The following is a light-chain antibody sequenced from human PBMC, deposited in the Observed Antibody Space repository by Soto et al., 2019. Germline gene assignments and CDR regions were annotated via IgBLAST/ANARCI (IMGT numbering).Light chain of an antibody. J-gene: IGKJ3*01. V-gene: IGKV3-20*01. CDR3: QQYGDSPFT. CDR2: GAS. Sequence: IVLTQSPGTLSLSPGERVTLSCRASQSVTTRLAWYQHKPGQAPRLLMSGASSRASGVPVRFSGSGSGTDFTLTISRLEPEDFAMYYCQQYGDSPFTFGPGTKVDI. CDR1: QSVTTR.